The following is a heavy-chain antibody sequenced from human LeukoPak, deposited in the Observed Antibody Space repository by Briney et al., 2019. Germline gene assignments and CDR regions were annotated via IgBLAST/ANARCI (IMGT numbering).Heavy chain of an antibody. V-gene: IGHV3-23*01. CDR2: IIGSGGNT. D-gene: IGHD3-10*01. CDR3: AKDFLRNMVLGFDY. CDR1: GFAFASFA. Sequence: GGSLRLSCAASGFAFASFALSWVRQAPGKGLEWVSTIIGSGGNTYYADSVKGRFTISRDNSKNTLYLQKNSLRAEDTAIYYCAKDFLRNMVLGFDYWGQGTLVTVSS. J-gene: IGHJ4*02.